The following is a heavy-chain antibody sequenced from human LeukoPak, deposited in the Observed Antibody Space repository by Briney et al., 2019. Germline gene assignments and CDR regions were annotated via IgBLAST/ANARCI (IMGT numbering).Heavy chain of an antibody. Sequence: RSLRLSCAASGFTFSTYAMTWVRQAPGKGLEWVSFITASAGTTYYADSVKSRFTISRDNSKNTLFLQMNSLRAEDTALYYCAKDPASGYCTGGTCYDSPFDSWGQGTLVTVSS. J-gene: IGHJ4*02. V-gene: IGHV3-23*01. CDR2: ITASAGTT. CDR1: GFTFSTYA. CDR3: AKDPASGYCTGGTCYDSPFDS. D-gene: IGHD2-15*01.